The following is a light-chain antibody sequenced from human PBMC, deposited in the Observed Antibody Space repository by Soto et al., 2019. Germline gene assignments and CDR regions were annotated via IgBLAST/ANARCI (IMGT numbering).Light chain of an antibody. V-gene: IGKV1-6*01. CDR2: SAS. CDR3: LHDYNFPRT. J-gene: IGKJ1*01. CDR1: QGIRRD. Sequence: AIQMTQSPSSLSASVVDTVTITCRASQGIRRDLSWYQQKPGKAPNLLIYSASELQIGVPSRFRGSGSGTDFTLTISGLQPEDFVTYYCLHDYNFPRTFGQGTKVEI.